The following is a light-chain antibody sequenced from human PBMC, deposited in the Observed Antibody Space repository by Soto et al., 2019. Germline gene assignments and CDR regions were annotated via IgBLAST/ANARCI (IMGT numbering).Light chain of an antibody. CDR2: GAS. V-gene: IGKV3-20*01. CDR1: LSVTSNY. Sequence: EIVLTQSPATLSLSPGEGATLSCRASLSVTSNYLAWYQQKPGQAPRLLIFGASSRATGIPDKFSGSGSGTDFTLTISRLEPDDFAVYYCQHYGSPSWTFGQGTKVEIK. CDR3: QHYGSPSWT. J-gene: IGKJ1*01.